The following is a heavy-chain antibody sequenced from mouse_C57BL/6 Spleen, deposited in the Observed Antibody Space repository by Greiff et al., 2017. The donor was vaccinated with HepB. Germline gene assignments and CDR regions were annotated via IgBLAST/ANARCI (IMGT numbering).Heavy chain of an antibody. CDR3: ARPSGYDGIRYSWFAY. J-gene: IGHJ3*01. CDR1: GYTFTSYT. CDR2: INPSSGYT. Sequence: QVHVKQSGAELARPGASVKMSCKASGYTFTSYTMHWVKQRPGQGLEWIGYINPSSGYTKYNQKFKDKATLTADKSSSTAYMQLSSLTSVDSAVYYCARPSGYDGIRYSWFAYWGQGTLVTVSA. V-gene: IGHV1-4*01. D-gene: IGHD2-3*01.